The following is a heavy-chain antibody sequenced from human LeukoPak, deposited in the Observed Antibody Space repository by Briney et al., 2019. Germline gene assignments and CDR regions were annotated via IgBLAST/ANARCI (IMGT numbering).Heavy chain of an antibody. J-gene: IGHJ5*02. CDR1: GGSISSYY. Sequence: SETLSLTCTVSGGSISSYYWRWIRQPPGKGLEWIGYIYYSGSTNYNPSLKSRVAISVDTSKNQFSLKLSSVTAAATAVYYGARDRGSSGWYGLSDPWGKGTLVTVSS. CDR3: ARDRGSSGWYGLSDP. D-gene: IGHD6-19*01. CDR2: IYYSGST. V-gene: IGHV4-59*01.